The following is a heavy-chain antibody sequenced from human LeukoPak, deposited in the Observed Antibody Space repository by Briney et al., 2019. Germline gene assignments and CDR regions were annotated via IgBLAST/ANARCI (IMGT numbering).Heavy chain of an antibody. J-gene: IGHJ1*01. Sequence: PGRSLRLSCAASGFTFSSYGMHWVRQAPGKGLEWVAVIWYDGSNKYYADSVKGRFTISRDNSKNTLYLQMNSLRAEDTAVYYCANVDYDFWSGYYAEYFQHWGQGTLVTVSS. CDR2: IWYDGSNK. CDR3: ANVDYDFWSGYYAEYFQH. CDR1: GFTFSSYG. V-gene: IGHV3-33*06. D-gene: IGHD3-3*01.